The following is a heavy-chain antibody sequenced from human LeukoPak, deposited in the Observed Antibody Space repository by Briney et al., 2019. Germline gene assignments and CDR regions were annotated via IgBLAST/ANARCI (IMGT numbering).Heavy chain of an antibody. Sequence: AGESLKISCKGSGYSFTSYWIGWVRQMPGKGLEWMGIIYPGDSDTRYSPSFQGQVTISADKSISTAYLQWSSLKASDTAVYYCARVRYCSGGSCYGDRYYYYGMDVWGQGTTVTVSS. V-gene: IGHV5-51*01. D-gene: IGHD2-15*01. CDR1: GYSFTSYW. J-gene: IGHJ6*02. CDR2: IYPGDSDT. CDR3: ARVRYCSGGSCYGDRYYYYGMDV.